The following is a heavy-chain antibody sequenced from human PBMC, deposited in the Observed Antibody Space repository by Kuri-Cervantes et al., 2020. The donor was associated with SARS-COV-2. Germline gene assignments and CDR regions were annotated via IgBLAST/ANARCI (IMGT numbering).Heavy chain of an antibody. V-gene: IGHV1-24*01. CDR3: ARTSYDSSGYMAFDI. CDR2: FDPEDGET. D-gene: IGHD3-22*01. Sequence: ASVKVSCKVSGYTLTELSMHWVRQAPGKGLEWMGGFDPEDGETIYAQKFQGRVTMTEDTSTDTAYVELSSLRSEDTAVYYCARTSYDSSGYMAFDIWGQGTMVTVSS. J-gene: IGHJ3*02. CDR1: GYTLTELS.